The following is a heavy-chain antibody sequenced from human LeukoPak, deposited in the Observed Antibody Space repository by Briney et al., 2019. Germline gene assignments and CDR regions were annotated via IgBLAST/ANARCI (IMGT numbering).Heavy chain of an antibody. CDR2: IFPSGGEI. Sequence: GGSLRLSCAASGFTFSTFAMIWVRQPPGKGLEWVSSIFPSGGEIHYADSVRGRFTISRDNAKNSLYLQMNSLRAEDTAVYYCARGRHYTLNWFDPWGQGTLVTVSS. V-gene: IGHV3-21*04. D-gene: IGHD2-2*02. CDR1: GFTFSTFA. CDR3: ARGRHYTLNWFDP. J-gene: IGHJ5*02.